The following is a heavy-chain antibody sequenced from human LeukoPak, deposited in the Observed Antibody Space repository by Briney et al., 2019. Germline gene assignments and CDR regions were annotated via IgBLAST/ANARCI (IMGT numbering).Heavy chain of an antibody. CDR3: ASLTGDYYSDY. J-gene: IGHJ4*02. CDR1: GFTFSSYG. Sequence: GGSLRLSCAASGFTFSSYGMHWVRQAPGKGLEWVAVISYDGSNKYYADSVKGRFTISRDNSKNTLYLQMNSLRAEDTAVYYCASLTGDYYSDYWGQGTLVTVSS. D-gene: IGHD2-21*01. V-gene: IGHV3-30*03. CDR2: ISYDGSNK.